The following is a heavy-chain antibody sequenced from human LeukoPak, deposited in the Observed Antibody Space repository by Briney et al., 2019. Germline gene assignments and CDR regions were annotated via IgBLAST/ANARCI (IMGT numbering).Heavy chain of an antibody. D-gene: IGHD4-17*01. CDR2: ISAYNGNT. CDR3: ARDSTTGGDYAPYYFDY. CDR1: GYTFTSYG. J-gene: IGHJ4*02. V-gene: IGHV1-18*01. Sequence: ASVKVSCKASGYTFTSYGISWVRQAPGQGLEWMGWISAYNGNTNYAQKLQGRVTMTTDTSTSTAYMELRSLRSDDTAVYYCARDSTTGGDYAPYYFDYWGQGTLVTVSS.